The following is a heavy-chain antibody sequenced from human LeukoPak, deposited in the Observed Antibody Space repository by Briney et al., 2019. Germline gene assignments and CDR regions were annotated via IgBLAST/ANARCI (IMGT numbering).Heavy chain of an antibody. CDR1: GYTFNTYG. V-gene: IGHV1-18*01. J-gene: IGHJ4*02. CDR3: ARVPVTAGRLKSKGGYWDY. CDR2: ISAYNGNT. D-gene: IGHD3-10*01. Sequence: GASVKVSCKASGYTFNTYGFSWVRQAPGQGLEWMGWISAYNGNTNYAQKLQGRVTMTTDTSTSTACMELRSLRSDDTAVYYCARVPVTAGRLKSKGGYWDYWGQGTLVTVSS.